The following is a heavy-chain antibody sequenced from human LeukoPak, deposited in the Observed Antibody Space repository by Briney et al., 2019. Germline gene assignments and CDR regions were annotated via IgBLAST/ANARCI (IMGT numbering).Heavy chain of an antibody. CDR3: ARDLVGDIVVTAGY. J-gene: IGHJ4*02. CDR2: IYHSGST. V-gene: IGHV4-38-2*02. CDR1: GYSISSGYY. Sequence: SETLSLTCTVSGYSISSGYYWGWIRQPPGKGLEWIGSIYHSGSTYYNPSLKSRVTISVDTSKNQFSLKLSSVTAADTAVYYCARDLVGDIVVTAGYWGQGTLVTVSS. D-gene: IGHD2-15*01.